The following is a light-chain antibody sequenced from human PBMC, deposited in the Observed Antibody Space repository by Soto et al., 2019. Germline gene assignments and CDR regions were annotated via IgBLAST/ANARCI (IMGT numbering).Light chain of an antibody. J-gene: IGLJ1*01. CDR1: NSDVGSYNL. CDR2: EGS. Sequence: QSALTQPASVSGSPGQSITISCTGTNSDVGSYNLVSWYQQHPGKAPKLMIYEGSKRPSGVSNRFSGSRSGNTASLTISRIQAYDGADYYCCSYEGTNTFFVFGPGTTVTV. CDR3: CSYEGTNTFFV. V-gene: IGLV2-23*01.